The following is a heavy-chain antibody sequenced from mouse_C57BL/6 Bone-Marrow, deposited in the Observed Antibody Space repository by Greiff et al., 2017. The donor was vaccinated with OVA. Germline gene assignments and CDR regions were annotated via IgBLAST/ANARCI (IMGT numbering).Heavy chain of an antibody. D-gene: IGHD2-4*01. V-gene: IGHV1-59*01. CDR1: GYTFTSYW. Sequence: QVQLQQPGAELVRPGTSVKLSCKASGYTFTSYWMHWVKQRPGQGLEWIGVIDPSDSYTNYNQKFKGKATLTVDTSSSTAYMQLSSLTSEDSAVYYCGRITAWCAYWGQGTLVTVSA. CDR3: GRITAWCAY. J-gene: IGHJ3*01. CDR2: IDPSDSYT.